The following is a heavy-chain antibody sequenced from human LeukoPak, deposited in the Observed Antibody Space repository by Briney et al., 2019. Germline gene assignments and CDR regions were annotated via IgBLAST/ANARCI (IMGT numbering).Heavy chain of an antibody. Sequence: PGGFLRLSCAASGFTVSSNYMSWVRQAPGKGLEWVSVIYSGGSTYYADSVKGRFTISRDNSKNTLFLQMNSLRVEDTAPYYCAKSVAIYFYYGLDVWGQGTTVTVSS. CDR1: GFTVSSNY. D-gene: IGHD3-3*01. J-gene: IGHJ6*02. CDR3: AKSVAIYFYYGLDV. V-gene: IGHV3-53*01. CDR2: IYSGGST.